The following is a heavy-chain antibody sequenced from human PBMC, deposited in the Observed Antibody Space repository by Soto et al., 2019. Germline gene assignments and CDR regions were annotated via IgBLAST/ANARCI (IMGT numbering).Heavy chain of an antibody. CDR3: AKATATGGGAFDF. CDR1: GFTFSSYW. Sequence: GGSLRLSCAASGFTFSSYWMHWVRQAPGKGLVWVSRINPDGSATNYADSVKGRFTISRDNSRNTVYLQMNSLTAGDTALYYCAKATATGGGAFDFCGQGTMVTVSS. V-gene: IGHV3-74*01. J-gene: IGHJ3*01. D-gene: IGHD2-8*02. CDR2: INPDGSAT.